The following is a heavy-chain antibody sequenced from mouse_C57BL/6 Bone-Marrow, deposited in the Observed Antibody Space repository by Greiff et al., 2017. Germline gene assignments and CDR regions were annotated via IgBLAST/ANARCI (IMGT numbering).Heavy chain of an antibody. CDR3: ASSDGYYPLYAMDY. V-gene: IGHV1-58*01. D-gene: IGHD2-3*01. Sequence: EVQLQESGAELVRPGSSVKMSCKTSGYTFTSYGINWVKQRPGQGLEWIGYIYIGNGYTEYNEKFKGKATLTSATSSSTAYMQLSSLTSEDSAIYFCASSDGYYPLYAMDYWGQGTSVTVSS. CDR2: IYIGNGYT. J-gene: IGHJ4*01. CDR1: GYTFTSYG.